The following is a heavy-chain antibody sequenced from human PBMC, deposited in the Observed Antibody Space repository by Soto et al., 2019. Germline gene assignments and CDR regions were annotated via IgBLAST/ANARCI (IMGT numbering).Heavy chain of an antibody. J-gene: IGHJ3*02. CDR3: AKDFISPGAFDI. Sequence: PGGSLRLSCAASGFTFSNYGIHWVRQAPGKGLEWVSVISSDGTKKYYADSVKGRFSISRDNSKNTLYLQMNSLRTEDTAVYHCAKDFISPGAFDIWGQGTMVTVSS. V-gene: IGHV3-30*18. CDR1: GFTFSNYG. CDR2: ISSDGTKK. D-gene: IGHD3-3*02.